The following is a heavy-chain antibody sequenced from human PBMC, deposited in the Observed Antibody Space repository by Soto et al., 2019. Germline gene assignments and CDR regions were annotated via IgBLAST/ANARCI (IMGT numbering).Heavy chain of an antibody. V-gene: IGHV3-30*18. CDR1: GFTFSSYG. J-gene: IGHJ6*02. D-gene: IGHD1-26*01. Sequence: GGSLRLSCAASGFTFSSYGMHWVGQAPGKGLEWVAVISYDGSNKYYADSVKGRFTISRDNSKNTLYLQMNSLRAEDTAVYYCAKDRRRSYYYYYGMDVWGQGTTVTVSS. CDR3: AKDRRRSYYYYYGMDV. CDR2: ISYDGSNK.